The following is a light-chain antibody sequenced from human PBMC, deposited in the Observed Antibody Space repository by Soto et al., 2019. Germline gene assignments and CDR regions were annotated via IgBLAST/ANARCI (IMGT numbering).Light chain of an antibody. CDR1: QSVSGW. CDR3: QQYETFSGT. V-gene: IGKV1-5*01. J-gene: IGKJ1*01. CDR2: DAS. Sequence: DIQMTQSPSTLSASVGATVTVTCRASQSVSGWLAWYQQKPGEAPKFLIYDASALPRGVPSRVRGSGSGTKFTLTIASLQPDDFATYYCQQYETFSGTFGPGTKVDI.